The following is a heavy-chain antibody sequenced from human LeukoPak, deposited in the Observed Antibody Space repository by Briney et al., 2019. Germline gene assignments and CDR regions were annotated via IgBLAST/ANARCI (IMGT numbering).Heavy chain of an antibody. CDR1: GFTFDDYG. D-gene: IGHD6-13*01. CDR3: AKWLGSGWSSHFDY. J-gene: IGHJ4*02. Sequence: GGSLRLSCAASGFTFDDYGMSWVRQAPGKGLEWVSTISGSGGTTYYADSVNGRFTISRDNSRSTLSLHMNSLRAEDTALYYCAKWLGSGWSSHFDYWGQGTLVTVSS. V-gene: IGHV3-23*01. CDR2: ISGSGGTT.